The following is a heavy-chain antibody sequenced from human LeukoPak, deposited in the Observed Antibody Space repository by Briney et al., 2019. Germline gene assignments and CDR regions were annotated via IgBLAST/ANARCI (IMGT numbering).Heavy chain of an antibody. CDR3: ARDHDSSGRYYRGTFDT. CDR1: GGSISGYS. Sequence: PSETLSLTCTVSGGSISGYSWSWIRQPAGKGPEWIGRIYTSGDTDYSPSLKGLLTMSIDTSKNQFYLKVNSVTAADTAVYYCARDHDSSGRYYRGTFDTWGQGTMVTVSS. V-gene: IGHV4-4*07. J-gene: IGHJ3*02. CDR2: IYTSGDT. D-gene: IGHD3-22*01.